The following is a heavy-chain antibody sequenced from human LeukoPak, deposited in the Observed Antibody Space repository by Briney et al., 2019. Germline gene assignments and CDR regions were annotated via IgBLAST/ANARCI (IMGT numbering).Heavy chain of an antibody. Sequence: ASVKVSCKASGYTFTSYGISWVRQAPGQGLEWMGWISAYNGNTNYAQKLQGRVTMTTDTSTSTAYMELRSLRSDDTAVYYCAWAGPPITMVRGVIITAHWFDPWGQGNLVTVSS. CDR2: ISAYNGNT. J-gene: IGHJ5*02. CDR1: GYTFTSYG. CDR3: AWAGPPITMVRGVIITAHWFDP. V-gene: IGHV1-18*01. D-gene: IGHD3-10*01.